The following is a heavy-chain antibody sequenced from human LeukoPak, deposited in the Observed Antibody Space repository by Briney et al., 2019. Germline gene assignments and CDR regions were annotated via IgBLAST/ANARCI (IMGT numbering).Heavy chain of an antibody. V-gene: IGHV3-74*01. J-gene: IGHJ4*02. CDR1: GFTLSRYW. D-gene: IGHD5-12*01. CDR2: INTDGSYT. CDR3: ARDKGGYDDY. Sequence: GGSLRLSCAASGFTLSRYWVHWARQAPGKGLVWVSRINTDGSYTSYADSVEGRFTISRDNAKNTLYLQMNSLRAEDTAVYYCARDKGGYDDYWGQGTLVTVSS.